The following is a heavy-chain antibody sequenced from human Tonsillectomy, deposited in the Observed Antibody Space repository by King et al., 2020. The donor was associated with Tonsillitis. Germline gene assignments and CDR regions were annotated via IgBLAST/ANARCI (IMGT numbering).Heavy chain of an antibody. Sequence: VQLLESGGGWVKPGGSLRLSFASSGFTFSNAWMSWVRQAPGEGREWCGRFKSKTDGGTTDYAAPVKGRFTISRDDSKNTLYLQMNSLKTEDTAVYYCTTEGDVWGQGTTVTVSS. CDR3: TTEGDV. CDR1: GFTFSNAW. V-gene: IGHV3-15*01. CDR2: FKSKTDGGTT. J-gene: IGHJ6*02.